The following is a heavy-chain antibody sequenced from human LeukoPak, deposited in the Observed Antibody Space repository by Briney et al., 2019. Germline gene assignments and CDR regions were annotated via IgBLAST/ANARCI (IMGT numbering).Heavy chain of an antibody. V-gene: IGHV1-46*01. D-gene: IGHD1-26*01. CDR2: INPSGGST. Sequence: ASVKVSCKASGYTFTSYYMHWVRQAPGQGLEWMGIINPSGGSTSYAQKFQVRVTMTRDTSTSTVYMELSSLRSEDTAVYYCARDIRRIVGAPTHTYYYYGMDVWGQGTTVTVSS. CDR1: GYTFTSYY. CDR3: ARDIRRIVGAPTHTYYYYGMDV. J-gene: IGHJ6*02.